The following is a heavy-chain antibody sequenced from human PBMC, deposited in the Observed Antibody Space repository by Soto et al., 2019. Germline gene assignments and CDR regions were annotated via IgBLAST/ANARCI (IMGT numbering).Heavy chain of an antibody. D-gene: IGHD2-2*01. CDR3: AKDWVHQLLSFGTGVANYMDV. J-gene: IGHJ6*03. V-gene: IGHV3-23*01. CDR2: ISGSGSNT. CDR1: GFTFSSYA. Sequence: PGGSLRLSCVASGFTFSSYAMSWVRQPPGKGLEWVAGISGSGSNTYYPDSVKGRFTISRDNSKNTLYLQMNSLRAEDTAVYYCAKDWVHQLLSFGTGVANYMDVWGKGTTVTVSS.